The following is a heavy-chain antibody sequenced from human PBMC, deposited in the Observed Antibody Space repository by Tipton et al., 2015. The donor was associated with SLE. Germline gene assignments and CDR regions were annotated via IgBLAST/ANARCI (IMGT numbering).Heavy chain of an antibody. CDR2: ISGRGGST. Sequence: SLRLSCAASGFTFSSYAMSWVRQAPGKGLEWVSGISGRGGSTYYADSVKGRFTISRDNSKNTLYLQMNSLRAEDTAVYYCARDYEHSFDYWGQGTLVTVSS. D-gene: IGHD4-17*01. CDR3: ARDYEHSFDY. CDR1: GFTFSSYA. V-gene: IGHV3-23*01. J-gene: IGHJ4*02.